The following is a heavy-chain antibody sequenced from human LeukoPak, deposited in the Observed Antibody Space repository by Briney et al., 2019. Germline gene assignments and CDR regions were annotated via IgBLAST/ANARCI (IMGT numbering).Heavy chain of an antibody. CDR2: ISAYNGNT. CDR3: ARENGPTGVYFDY. Sequence: ASVTVSCKASGYTFSSYGISWVRQAPGQGLEWMGWISAYNGNTNYAQNLQGRVTMTRDTSISTAYMELSRLRSDDTAVYYCARENGPTGVYFDYWGQGTLVTVSS. CDR1: GYTFSSYG. D-gene: IGHD4-23*01. J-gene: IGHJ4*02. V-gene: IGHV1-18*01.